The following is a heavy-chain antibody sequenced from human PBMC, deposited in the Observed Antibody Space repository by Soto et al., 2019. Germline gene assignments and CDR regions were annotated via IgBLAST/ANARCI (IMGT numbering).Heavy chain of an antibody. J-gene: IGHJ4*02. D-gene: IGHD1-26*01. CDR3: ATSIGGSPFDA. Sequence: PSETLAITCTVSGDPIIGHYWRWTRQHPGRGLEWMGYAHYSESRNYKYNPSLKSRVTISVDTSKRHFSLKLTSVTAADTAVYYCATSIGGSPFDAWGQGILVTVSS. CDR1: GDPIIGHY. CDR2: AHYSESR. V-gene: IGHV4-59*11.